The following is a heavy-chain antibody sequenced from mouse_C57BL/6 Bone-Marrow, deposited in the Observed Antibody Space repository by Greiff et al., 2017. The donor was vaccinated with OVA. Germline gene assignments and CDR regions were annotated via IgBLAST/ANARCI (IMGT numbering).Heavy chain of an antibody. J-gene: IGHJ2*01. CDR2: IDPSDSYT. V-gene: IGHV1-69*01. Sequence: VQLQQPGAELVMPGASVKLSCKASGYTFTSYWMHWVKQRPGQGLEWIGEIDPSDSYTNYNQKFKGKSTLTVDKSSSTAYMQLSSLTSEDSAVYYCARETRDWGQGTTLTVSS. CDR3: ARETRD. CDR1: GYTFTSYW.